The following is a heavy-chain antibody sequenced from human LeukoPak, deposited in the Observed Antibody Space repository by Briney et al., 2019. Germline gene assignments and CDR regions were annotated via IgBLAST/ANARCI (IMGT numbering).Heavy chain of an antibody. V-gene: IGHV3-66*01. Sequence: PGESLRLSCAASGITVGSSYMGWVRQAPGKGLEWVSFVYRGGNTLYADSVKGRITISRDNSKNTLYLQMNSLRAEDTAVYYCSWLRGTYSVFDIWGQGTMVTVSS. D-gene: IGHD1-26*01. CDR3: SWLRGTYSVFDI. CDR2: VYRGGNT. J-gene: IGHJ3*02. CDR1: GITVGSSY.